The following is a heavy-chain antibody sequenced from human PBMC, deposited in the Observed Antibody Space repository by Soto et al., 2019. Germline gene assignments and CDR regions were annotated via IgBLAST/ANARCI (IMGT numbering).Heavy chain of an antibody. CDR1: GFTFSSYA. V-gene: IGHV3-23*01. CDR3: AKKLAAWPEISYYGMDV. D-gene: IGHD6-13*01. J-gene: IGHJ6*02. CDR2: ISGSGGST. Sequence: GSLRLSCAASGFTFSSYAMSWVRQAPGKGLEWVSAISGSGGSTYYADSVKGRFTISRDNSKNTLYLQMNSLRAEDTAVYYCAKKLAAWPEISYYGMDVWGQGTTVTVSS.